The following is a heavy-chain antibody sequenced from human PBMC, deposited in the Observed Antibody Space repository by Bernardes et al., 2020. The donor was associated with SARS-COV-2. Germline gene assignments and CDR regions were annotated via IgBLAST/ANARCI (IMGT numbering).Heavy chain of an antibody. Sequence: GGSLRLSCAGSGFTFSTYNMNWVRQAPGKGLEWVSSISSSSTYIYYADPVKGRFTISRDNAKNSLYLQMNSLRAEDTAVYYCARGIYCTNGVCYGPDYWGQGTLVTVSS. V-gene: IGHV3-21*01. CDR2: ISSSSTYI. CDR1: GFTFSTYN. CDR3: ARGIYCTNGVCYGPDY. D-gene: IGHD2-8*01. J-gene: IGHJ4*02.